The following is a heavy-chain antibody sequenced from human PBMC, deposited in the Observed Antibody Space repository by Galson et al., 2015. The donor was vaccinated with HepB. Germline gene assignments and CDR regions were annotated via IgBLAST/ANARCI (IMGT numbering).Heavy chain of an antibody. J-gene: IGHJ4*02. CDR2: ISGSGGST. Sequence: SLRLSCAASGFTFSSYAMSWVRQAPGKGLEWVSAISGSGGSTYYADSVKGRFTISRDNSKNTLYLQMNSLRAEDTAVYYCAKVLSAFGMATGIDYWGQGTLVTVSS. D-gene: IGHD5-24*01. CDR1: GFTFSSYA. V-gene: IGHV3-23*01. CDR3: AKVLSAFGMATGIDY.